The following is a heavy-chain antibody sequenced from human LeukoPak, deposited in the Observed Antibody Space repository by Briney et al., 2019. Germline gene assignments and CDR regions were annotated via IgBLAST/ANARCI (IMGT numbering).Heavy chain of an antibody. CDR1: GFTFSSYW. J-gene: IGHJ3*02. Sequence: GGSLRLSCAASGFTFSSYWMHWVRQAPGKGLVWVSRINSDGSSTDYADSVRGRFTISRDNAKNTLYLQMNSLRAEDTAIYSCAGTLEYCSGGNCYGDAFDIWGQGTMVTVSS. CDR3: AGTLEYCSGGNCYGDAFDI. V-gene: IGHV3-74*01. CDR2: INSDGSST. D-gene: IGHD2-15*01.